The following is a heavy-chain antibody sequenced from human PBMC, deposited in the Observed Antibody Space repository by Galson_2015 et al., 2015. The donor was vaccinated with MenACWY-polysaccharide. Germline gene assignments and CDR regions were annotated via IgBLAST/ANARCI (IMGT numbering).Heavy chain of an antibody. CDR3: AREFTMVRVVIITSFDY. J-gene: IGHJ4*02. CDR1: GFTFSSYA. V-gene: IGHV3-30-3*01. D-gene: IGHD3-10*01. CDR2: ISYDGSNK. Sequence: SLRLSCAASGFTFSSYAMHWVRQAPGTGLEWVAVISYDGSNKYYTDSVKGRFTISRDNSKNTLYLQMNSLRAEDTAVYYCAREFTMVRVVIITSFDYSGQGTLVTVSS.